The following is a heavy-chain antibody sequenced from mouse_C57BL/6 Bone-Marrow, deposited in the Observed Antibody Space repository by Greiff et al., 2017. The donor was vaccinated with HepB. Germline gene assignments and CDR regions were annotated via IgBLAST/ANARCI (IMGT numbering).Heavy chain of an antibody. J-gene: IGHJ3*01. Sequence: EVQLVESGGDLVKPGGSLKLSCAASGFTFSSYGMSWVRQTPDKRLEWVATIRSGGSYTYYPDSVKGRFTISRDNAKNTLYLQMSSLKSDDTAMYYCARPYYQADWGQGTLVTVSA. CDR1: GFTFSSYG. CDR2: IRSGGSYT. V-gene: IGHV5-6*01. CDR3: ARPYYQAD. D-gene: IGHD1-1*02.